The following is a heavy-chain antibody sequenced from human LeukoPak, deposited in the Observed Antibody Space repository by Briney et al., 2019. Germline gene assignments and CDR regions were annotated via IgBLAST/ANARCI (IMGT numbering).Heavy chain of an antibody. CDR2: VIPILGIA. CDR1: GGTFSSYA. D-gene: IGHD5-18*01. V-gene: IGHV1-69*04. Sequence: SVKVSCKASGGTFSSYAISWVRQAPGQGLEWMGRVIPILGIANYAQKFQGRVTITADKSTSTAYMELSSLRSEDTAVYYCARSDTAMAPDDYWGQGTLVTISS. J-gene: IGHJ4*02. CDR3: ARSDTAMAPDDY.